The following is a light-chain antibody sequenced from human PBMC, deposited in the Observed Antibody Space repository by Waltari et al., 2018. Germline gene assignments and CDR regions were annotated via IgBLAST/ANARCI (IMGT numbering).Light chain of an antibody. Sequence: DIQMTQSPSSLSASIGDRVTITCRASQSIRNYLNWYQQKPGKAPTVLIYAASSLHSGVPSRFSGSGSGTDFTLTINSLQPEDFASYYCQQSFSSPRTFGRGTRVEVQ. V-gene: IGKV1-39*01. CDR3: QQSFSSPRT. J-gene: IGKJ1*01. CDR2: AAS. CDR1: QSIRNY.